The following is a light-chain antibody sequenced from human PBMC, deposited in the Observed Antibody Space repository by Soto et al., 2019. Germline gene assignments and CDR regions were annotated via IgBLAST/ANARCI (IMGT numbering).Light chain of an antibody. Sequence: QTVVTQEPSFSVSPGGTVTLTCGLSSGSVSTSYYPSWYQQTPGQAPRTLIYNTYTRSSGVPDRFSASILGDKAALTITGAQADDESDCYCVLYMGSGISVFGGGTQLTVL. CDR2: NTY. CDR3: VLYMGSGISV. J-gene: IGLJ2*01. V-gene: IGLV8-61*01. CDR1: SGSVSTSYY.